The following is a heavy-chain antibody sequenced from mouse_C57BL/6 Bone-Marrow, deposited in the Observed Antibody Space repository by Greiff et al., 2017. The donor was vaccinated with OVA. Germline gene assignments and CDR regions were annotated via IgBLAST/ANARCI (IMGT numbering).Heavy chain of an antibody. J-gene: IGHJ3*01. CDR3: ARRRLLFAY. CDR2: IDPSTGGT. CDR1: GYSFTGYY. V-gene: IGHV1-42*01. D-gene: IGHD2-3*01. Sequence: VQLKQSGPELVKPGASVKISCKASGYSFTGYYMNWVKQSPEKSLEWIGEIDPSTGGTTYNQKFKAKATLTVDKSSSTAYMQLKSLTSEDSAVYYCARRRLLFAYWGQGTLVTVSA.